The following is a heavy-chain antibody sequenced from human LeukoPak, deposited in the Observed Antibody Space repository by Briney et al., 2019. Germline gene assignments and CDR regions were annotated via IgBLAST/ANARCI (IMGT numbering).Heavy chain of an antibody. CDR3: ARAGVPKFLEWTKGRRAFDI. V-gene: IGHV4-39*07. CDR2: IYYSGST. Sequence: SETLSLTCTVSGGSISSSSYYWGWIRQPPGKGLEWIGSIYYSGSTYYNPSLKSRVTISVDTSKNQFSLKLSSVTAADTAVYYCARAGVPKFLEWTKGRRAFDIWGQGTMVTVSS. CDR1: GGSISSSSYY. J-gene: IGHJ3*02. D-gene: IGHD3-3*01.